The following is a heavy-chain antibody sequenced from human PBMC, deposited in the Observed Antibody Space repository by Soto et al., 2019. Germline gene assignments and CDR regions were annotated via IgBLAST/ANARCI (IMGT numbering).Heavy chain of an antibody. CDR1: GFSISDYG. Sequence: SLLLSCAASGFSISDYGMEWVRQAAGKGLEWVALISYDGNNTYYADSVKGRFTISRDNSKDTLFLQMTGLRAEDTAVYYCAKGAGDRLSLGMDVWGQGTTVTVSS. CDR2: ISYDGNNT. V-gene: IGHV3-30*18. D-gene: IGHD1-26*01. J-gene: IGHJ6*02. CDR3: AKGAGDRLSLGMDV.